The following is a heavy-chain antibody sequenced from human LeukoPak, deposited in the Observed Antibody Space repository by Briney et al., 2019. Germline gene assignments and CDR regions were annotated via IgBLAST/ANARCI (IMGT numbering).Heavy chain of an antibody. CDR3: ATDISKYGSGSYKGEDY. CDR1: GYTLTELS. D-gene: IGHD3-10*01. Sequence: ASVKVSCKVSGYTLTELSMHWVRQAPGKGLEWMGGFDPEDGETIYAQKFQVRVTMTEDTSTDTAYMELSSLRSEDTAVYYCATDISKYGSGSYKGEDYWGQGTLVTVSS. CDR2: FDPEDGET. J-gene: IGHJ4*02. V-gene: IGHV1-24*01.